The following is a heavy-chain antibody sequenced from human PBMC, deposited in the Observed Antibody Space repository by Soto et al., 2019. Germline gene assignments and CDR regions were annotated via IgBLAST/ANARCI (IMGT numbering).Heavy chain of an antibody. D-gene: IGHD3-22*01. Sequence: GESLKISCKGSGYSFTSYWISWVRQMPGKGLEWMGRIDPSDSYTNYSPSFQGHVTISADKSISTAYLQWSSLKASDTAMYYCARTIYDSSGYYCYDYWGQGTLVTVSS. CDR2: IDPSDSYT. CDR1: GYSFTSYW. CDR3: ARTIYDSSGYYCYDY. V-gene: IGHV5-10-1*01. J-gene: IGHJ4*02.